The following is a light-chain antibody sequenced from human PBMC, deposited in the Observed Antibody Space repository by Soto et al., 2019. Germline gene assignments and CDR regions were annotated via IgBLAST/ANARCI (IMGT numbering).Light chain of an antibody. CDR3: CSYAGSSTVV. CDR1: SSDVGSYNL. J-gene: IGLJ2*01. V-gene: IGLV2-23*01. CDR2: EGS. Sequence: QSVLTQPASVSGSPGQSITISCTGTSSDVGSYNLVSWYQQHPGKAPKLMIYEGSKRPSGVSKRFSGSKSGNTASLTISGLQAEDEADYYFCSYAGSSTVVFGGGTKVAVL.